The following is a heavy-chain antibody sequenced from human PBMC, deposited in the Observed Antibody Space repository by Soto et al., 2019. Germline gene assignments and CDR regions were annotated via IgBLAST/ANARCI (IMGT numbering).Heavy chain of an antibody. CDR3: ARDLGWWPWDY. Sequence: QVQLVQSGAEVKKPGASVKVSCKASGYTFTSYAMHWVRQAPGQRIEWMGWINAGNGNTKYSQKFQGRVTITRDTSASTAYMELSSLRSAGTAVYYCARDLGWWPWDYWGQGTLVTVSS. J-gene: IGHJ4*02. CDR1: GYTFTSYA. D-gene: IGHD2-15*01. CDR2: INAGNGNT. V-gene: IGHV1-3*01.